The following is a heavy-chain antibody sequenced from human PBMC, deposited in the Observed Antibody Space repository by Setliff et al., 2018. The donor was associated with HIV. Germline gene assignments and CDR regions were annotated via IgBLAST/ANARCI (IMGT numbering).Heavy chain of an antibody. CDR3: ARGYNPGYSSGWRFDF. CDR1: GYTLTGYY. Sequence: ASVKVSCKASGYTLTGYYMHWVRLAPGLGLEWMGWINPHSGNTDFAQRFQGRITMTRDTSINTVYMDLSRLTSDDTGIYFCARGYNPGYSSGWRFDFWGQGTLVTVSS. D-gene: IGHD6-19*01. J-gene: IGHJ4*02. CDR2: INPHSGNT. V-gene: IGHV1-2*02.